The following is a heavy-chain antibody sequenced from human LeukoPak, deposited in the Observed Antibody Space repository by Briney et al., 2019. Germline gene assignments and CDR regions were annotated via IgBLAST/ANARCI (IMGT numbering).Heavy chain of an antibody. CDR3: ARGLVTTYYYYGMDV. V-gene: IGHV4-61*01. J-gene: IGHJ6*02. D-gene: IGHD5-12*01. Sequence: SETLSLTCTVSGGSVSSGSYYWSWIRQPPGKGLEWIGYIYYSGSTNYNPSLKSRVTISVDTPKNQFSLKLSSVTAADTAVYYCARGLVTTYYYYGMDVWGQGTTVTVSS. CDR1: GGSVSSGSYY. CDR2: IYYSGST.